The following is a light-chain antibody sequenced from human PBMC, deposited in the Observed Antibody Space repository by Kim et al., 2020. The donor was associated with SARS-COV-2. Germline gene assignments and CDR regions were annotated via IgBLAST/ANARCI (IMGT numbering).Light chain of an antibody. V-gene: IGLV1-47*01. Sequence: GQSVTITCSGSSSNIESNNVDWYQQDPGTAPNILIFRDNRRPSGVPDRFSGAKSCASASLAISGLRYEEEADYYCAAWDDSLGGRVFGGGTQLTVL. CDR1: SSNIESNN. CDR2: RDN. CDR3: AAWDDSLGGRV. J-gene: IGLJ3*02.